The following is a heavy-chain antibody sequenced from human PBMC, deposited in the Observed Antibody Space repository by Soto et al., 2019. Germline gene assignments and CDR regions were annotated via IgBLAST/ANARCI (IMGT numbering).Heavy chain of an antibody. CDR1: GGSISSGDYY. Sequence: SETLSLTCTVSGGSISSGDYYWSWIRQPPGKGLEWIGYIYYSGSTYYNPSLKSRVTISVDTSKNQFSLKLSSVTAADTAVYYCAREGDYDILTGYQHYYYYGMDVWGQGTTGTV. V-gene: IGHV4-30-4*01. CDR2: IYYSGST. J-gene: IGHJ6*02. D-gene: IGHD3-9*01. CDR3: AREGDYDILTGYQHYYYYGMDV.